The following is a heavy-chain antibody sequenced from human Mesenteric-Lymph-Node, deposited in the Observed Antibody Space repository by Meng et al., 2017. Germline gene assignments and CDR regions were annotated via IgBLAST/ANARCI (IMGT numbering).Heavy chain of an antibody. Sequence: ESLKISCAASGFTFDDYSMHWVRQAPGTGLEWVSLISCDVGSTYYADSVKGRFTIYRDNSKNSLYLQMNSLRAEDTALYYCARVFERYYYGSGSYPKGPYDYWGQG. J-gene: IGHJ4*02. D-gene: IGHD3-10*01. V-gene: IGHV3-43D*03. CDR3: ARVFERYYYGSGSYPKGPYDY. CDR1: GFTFDDYS. CDR2: ISCDVGST.